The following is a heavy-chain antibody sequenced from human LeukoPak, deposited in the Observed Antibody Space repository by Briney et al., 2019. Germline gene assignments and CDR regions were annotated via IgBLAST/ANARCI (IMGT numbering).Heavy chain of an antibody. CDR3: ARDQGYSSGWYGGGYYYYGMDV. J-gene: IGHJ6*02. V-gene: IGHV3-7*01. CDR2: IKQDGSEK. Sequence: GGSLRLSCATSGFSFYNAWMNWVRQAPGKGLEWVANIKQDGSEKYYVDSVKGRFTISRDNAKNSLCLQMNSLRAEDTAVYYCARDQGYSSGWYGGGYYYYGMDVWGQGTTVTVSS. CDR1: GFSFYNAW. D-gene: IGHD6-19*01.